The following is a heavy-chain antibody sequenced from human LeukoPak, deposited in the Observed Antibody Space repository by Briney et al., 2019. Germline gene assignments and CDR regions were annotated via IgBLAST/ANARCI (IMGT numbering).Heavy chain of an antibody. D-gene: IGHD3-22*01. Sequence: SETLSLTCTVSGYSISNGYYWGWIRQPPGKGLEWIGSIYHSGSTYYNPSLKSRVTISVDTSKNQFSLKLSSVTAADTAVYYCARGYYYDSSGYHPAPFDYWGQGTLVTVSS. CDR1: GYSISNGYY. J-gene: IGHJ4*02. V-gene: IGHV4-38-2*02. CDR3: ARGYYYDSSGYHPAPFDY. CDR2: IYHSGST.